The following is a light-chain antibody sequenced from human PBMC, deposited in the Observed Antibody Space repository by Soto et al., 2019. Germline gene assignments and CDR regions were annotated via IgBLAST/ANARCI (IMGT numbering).Light chain of an antibody. CDR3: QQYMSSVT. CDR1: QSVDSTF. J-gene: IGKJ1*01. CDR2: GVS. Sequence: EIVLTQSPGSLSLSAGERATLSCRASQSVDSTFFAWYQKKPGQAPTLLMYGVSKRATGIPDRFSGSGSGTDFTLTISRLEPEDCALYYCQQYMSSVTFGQGTRVEIK. V-gene: IGKV3-20*01.